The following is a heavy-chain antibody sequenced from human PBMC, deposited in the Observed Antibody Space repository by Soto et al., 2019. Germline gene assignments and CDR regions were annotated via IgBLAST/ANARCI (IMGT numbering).Heavy chain of an antibody. CDR1: GFNLSHPW. J-gene: IGHJ4*02. D-gene: IGHD3-9*01. Sequence: EVQLVQSGVGLVKPGGSLRLSCAASGFNLSHPWMTWVRQAAGKGLEWVGRIKSETDGGTADYAAPVKGRITISRDDSKNTVYLQMNSLKTEDTAVYYCTTGIYYDLLTGYHDVAYWGQGTLVTVSS. CDR2: IKSETDGGTA. CDR3: TTGIYYDLLTGYHDVAY. V-gene: IGHV3-15*01.